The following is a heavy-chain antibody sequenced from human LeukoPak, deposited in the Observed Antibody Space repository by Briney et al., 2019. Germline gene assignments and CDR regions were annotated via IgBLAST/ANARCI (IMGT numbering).Heavy chain of an antibody. CDR3: ARQTAMGRSGDY. Sequence: GESLKISCKASGYSFTSYWIGWVSQRPGKGLEWMGIIDPSDSETRYTPSSQGQVTISVDKSLTTAYLQWSSLKASDTAMYFCARQTAMGRSGDYWGQGTLVTVSS. CDR2: IDPSDSET. V-gene: IGHV5-51*01. CDR1: GYSFTSYW. D-gene: IGHD5-18*01. J-gene: IGHJ4*02.